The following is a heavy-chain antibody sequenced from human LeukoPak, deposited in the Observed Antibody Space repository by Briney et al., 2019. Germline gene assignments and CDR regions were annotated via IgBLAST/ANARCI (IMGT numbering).Heavy chain of an antibody. D-gene: IGHD1-14*01. CDR3: ASSRTEHFDY. J-gene: IGHJ4*02. V-gene: IGHV4-59*01. CDR1: CGSISGYY. Sequence: SETLSLTCTVSCGSISGYYWSWIRQPPGKGLEWIGYIYYSGSTNYNPSLKSRVTISVDTSKNQFSLKLSSVTAADTAVYYCASSRTEHFDYWGQGTLVTVSS. CDR2: IYYSGST.